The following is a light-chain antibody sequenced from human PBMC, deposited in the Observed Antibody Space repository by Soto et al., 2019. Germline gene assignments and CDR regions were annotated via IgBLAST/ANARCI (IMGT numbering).Light chain of an antibody. J-gene: IGKJ1*01. Sequence: DIQLTQSPSFLSASLGDRVTITCRASQGISSYLAWYQQKPGKAPKLLIYAASTLQSGVPSRFSGTGSGTEFTLTISGLQPEDFATYYCQEYKGTFGRGTKVDIK. CDR3: QEYKGT. CDR2: AAS. V-gene: IGKV1-9*01. CDR1: QGISSY.